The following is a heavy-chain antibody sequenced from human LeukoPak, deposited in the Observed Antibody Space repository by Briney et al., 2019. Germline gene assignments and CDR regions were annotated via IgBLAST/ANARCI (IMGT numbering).Heavy chain of an antibody. CDR3: AKRPRESSGYDLGALDG. V-gene: IGHV3-23*01. Sequence: QPGGSQRLFYAAYGFTLSSYAMSSVRQAPGKGMEAPGKGLDEVSTIVASGSDTYHAATEKGRFTVSRDNSNNTLYLQISSQRADDTAVYFCAKRPRESSGYDLGALDGWGQGTTVTVSS. CDR2: IVASGSDT. J-gene: IGHJ3*01. D-gene: IGHD3-22*01. CDR1: GFTLSSYA.